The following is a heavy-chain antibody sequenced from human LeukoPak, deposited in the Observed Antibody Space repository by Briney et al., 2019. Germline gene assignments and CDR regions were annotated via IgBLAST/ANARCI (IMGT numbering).Heavy chain of an antibody. D-gene: IGHD3-10*01. J-gene: IGHJ5*02. CDR1: GGSFSGYY. Sequence: SETLSLTCAVYGGSFSGYYWSWIRQPPGKGLEWIGEINHSGSTNYNPSLKSRVTISVDTSKNQFSLKLSSVTAADTAVYYCARRTMSGSGSYYANNWFDLWGQGTLVTVSS. CDR2: INHSGST. V-gene: IGHV4-34*01. CDR3: ARRTMSGSGSYYANNWFDL.